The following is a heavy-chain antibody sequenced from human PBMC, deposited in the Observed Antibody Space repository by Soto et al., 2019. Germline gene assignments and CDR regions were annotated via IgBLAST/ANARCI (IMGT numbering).Heavy chain of an antibody. J-gene: IGHJ4*02. CDR1: GFTFSDHY. D-gene: IGHD6-13*01. CDR3: GSAGFRSGHYTSTWIDY. CDR2: ITNKAKRYTT. V-gene: IGHV3-72*01. Sequence: GGSLRLSCAASGFTFSDHYMDWVRQAPGKGLEWVGRITNKAKRYTTDYAASVKGRFTISRDDSKDSVYLQMSSLKPEDTAVYYCGSAGFRSGHYTSTWIDYWGQGTQVTVSS.